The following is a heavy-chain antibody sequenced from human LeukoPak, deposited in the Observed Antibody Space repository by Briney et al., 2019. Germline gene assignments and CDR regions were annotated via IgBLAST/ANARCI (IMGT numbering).Heavy chain of an antibody. CDR3: ALLNTRGYSYGWTPVG. CDR1: GGTFISYA. J-gene: IGHJ4*02. CDR2: IIPIFGTA. V-gene: IGHV1-69*13. Sequence: GASVKVSCKASGGTFISYAISWVRQAPGQGLEWMGGIIPIFGTANYAQKFQGRVTITADESTSTAYMELSSLRSEDTAVYYCALLNTRGYSYGWTPVGWGQGTLVTVSS. D-gene: IGHD5-18*01.